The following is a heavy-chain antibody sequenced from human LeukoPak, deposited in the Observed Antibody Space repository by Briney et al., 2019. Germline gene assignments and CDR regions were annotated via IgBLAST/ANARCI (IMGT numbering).Heavy chain of an antibody. J-gene: IGHJ4*02. V-gene: IGHV3-64D*06. Sequence: GGSLRLSCSASGFSFSIYSMDWVRQAPGKGLEYVSGISANGGSTYYADSVKGRFTISRDNSKNTLYLQISSLRAEDTALYYCVKIAADWGQGALVTVSS. CDR1: GFSFSIYS. D-gene: IGHD6-13*01. CDR2: ISANGGST. CDR3: VKIAAD.